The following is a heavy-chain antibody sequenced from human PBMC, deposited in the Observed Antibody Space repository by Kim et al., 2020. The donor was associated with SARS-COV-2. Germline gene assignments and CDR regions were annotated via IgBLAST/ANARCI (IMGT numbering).Heavy chain of an antibody. CDR2: IKQDGSEK. Sequence: GGSLRLSCAASGFTFSSYWMSWVRQAPGKGLEWVANIKQDGSEKYYVDSVKGRFTISRDNAKNSLYLQMNSLRAEDTAVYYCARDGAVLRSGLFGNWFDPWGQGTLVTVSS. D-gene: IGHD3-3*01. J-gene: IGHJ5*02. CDR1: GFTFSSYW. CDR3: ARDGAVLRSGLFGNWFDP. V-gene: IGHV3-7*03.